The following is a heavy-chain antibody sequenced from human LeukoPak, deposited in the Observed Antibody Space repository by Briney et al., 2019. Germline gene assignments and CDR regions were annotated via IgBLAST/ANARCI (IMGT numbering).Heavy chain of an antibody. V-gene: IGHV3-23*01. CDR1: GFTFSNYA. J-gene: IGHJ6*02. CDR3: ALFGVITGYGMDV. D-gene: IGHD3-3*01. Sequence: GGSLRLSCAASGFTFSNYAMNWVRQAPGKGLEWVSGLSYTGIRTYYADSVKGRFIISRDKSKNILYPQMNSLRAEDTAVYYCALFGVITGYGMDVWGQGTTVTVSS. CDR2: LSYTGIRT.